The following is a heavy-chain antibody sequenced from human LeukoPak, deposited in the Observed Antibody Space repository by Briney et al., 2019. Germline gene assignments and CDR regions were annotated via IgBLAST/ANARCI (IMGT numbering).Heavy chain of an antibody. Sequence: SETLSLTCAVYGGSFSVYYWSWIRQPPGKGLEWIGEINHSGSTNYNPSLKSRVTISVDTSKNQFSLKLSSVTAADTAVYYCARQTYYYDSSGYPVDYWGQGTLVTVSS. J-gene: IGHJ4*02. CDR2: INHSGST. CDR3: ARQTYYYDSSGYPVDY. CDR1: GGSFSVYY. V-gene: IGHV4-34*01. D-gene: IGHD3-22*01.